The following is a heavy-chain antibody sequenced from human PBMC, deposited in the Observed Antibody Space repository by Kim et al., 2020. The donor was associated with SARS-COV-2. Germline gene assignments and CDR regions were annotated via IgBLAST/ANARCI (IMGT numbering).Heavy chain of an antibody. J-gene: IGHJ4*02. CDR1: GFTFSSYW. D-gene: IGHD5-18*01. CDR2: INSDGSST. CDR3: ARDMDTYYFDY. V-gene: IGHV3-74*01. Sequence: GGSLRLFCAASGFTFSSYWMHWVRQAPGKGLVWVSRINSDGSSTSYADSVKGRFTISRDNAKNTLYLQMNSLRAEDTAVYYCARDMDTYYFDYWGQGTLVTVSS.